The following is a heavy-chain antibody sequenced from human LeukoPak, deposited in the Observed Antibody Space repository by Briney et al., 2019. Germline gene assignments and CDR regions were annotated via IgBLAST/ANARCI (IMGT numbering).Heavy chain of an antibody. CDR3: ARDHYCSSTSCYHYYYYMDV. CDR1: GYTFTSYD. Sequence: ASVKVSCKASGYTFTSYDINWVRQATGQGLEWMGWMNPNSGNTGYAQKFQGRVTITADKSTSTAYMELSSLRSEDTAVYYCARDHYCSSTSCYHYYYYMDVWGKGTTVTVSS. D-gene: IGHD2-2*01. V-gene: IGHV1-8*01. CDR2: MNPNSGNT. J-gene: IGHJ6*03.